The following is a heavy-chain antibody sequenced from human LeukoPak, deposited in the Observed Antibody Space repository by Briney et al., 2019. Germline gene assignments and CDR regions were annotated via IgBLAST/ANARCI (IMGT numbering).Heavy chain of an antibody. J-gene: IGHJ5*02. V-gene: IGHV3-30*18. Sequence: GRSLRLSCAASGFTFSSYGMHWVCQAPGKGLEWVAVISYDGSNKYYADSVKGRFTISRDNSKNTLYLQMNSLRAEDTAVYYCAKGDSRGYYFPSFRFDPWGQGTLVTVSS. CDR1: GFTFSSYG. CDR3: AKGDSRGYYFPSFRFDP. CDR2: ISYDGSNK. D-gene: IGHD3-22*01.